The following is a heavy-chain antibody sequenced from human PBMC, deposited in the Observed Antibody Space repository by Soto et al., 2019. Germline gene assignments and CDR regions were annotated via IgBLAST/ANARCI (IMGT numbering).Heavy chain of an antibody. J-gene: IGHJ4*02. D-gene: IGHD2-21*01. V-gene: IGHV3-48*03. Sequence: EVQLVESGGGLVQPGGSLRLSCVASGFTFSDYEMNWVRQAPGKGLEWVSYIDSSGSGIYYADSMKGRFTTFRDNAKNSLYLQMNSLRGEDTAVYYCAREELNCGGDCFVYWDQGTPVTVSS. CDR3: AREELNCGGDCFVY. CDR1: GFTFSDYE. CDR2: IDSSGSGI.